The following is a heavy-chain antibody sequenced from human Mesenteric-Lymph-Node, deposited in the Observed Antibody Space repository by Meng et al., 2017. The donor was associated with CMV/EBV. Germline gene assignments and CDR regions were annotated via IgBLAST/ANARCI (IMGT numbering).Heavy chain of an antibody. J-gene: IGHJ4*02. V-gene: IGHV4-34*01. Sequence: QVQLQQGGAGLLKPSETRSLPCAVYGGSFSGYYWSWIRQPPGKGLEWIGEINHSGSTNYNPSLKSRVTISVDTSKNQFSLKLSSVTAADTAVYYCARHQRWLKSEGGFNYWGQGTLVTVSS. CDR3: ARHQRWLKSEGGFNY. CDR1: GGSFSGYY. CDR2: INHSGST. D-gene: IGHD4-23*01.